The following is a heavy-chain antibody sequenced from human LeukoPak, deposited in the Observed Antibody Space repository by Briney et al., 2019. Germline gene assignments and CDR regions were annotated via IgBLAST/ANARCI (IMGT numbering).Heavy chain of an antibody. CDR2: ISGSGGST. CDR3: AEGGIVGAIEAYYFDY. Sequence: GGSLRLSCAASGFTFSSYAMSWVRQAPGKGLEWVLAISGSGGSTYYADSVKGRFTISRDNSKNTLYLQMNSLRAEDTAVYYCAEGGIVGAIEAYYFDYWGQGTLVTVSS. J-gene: IGHJ4*02. D-gene: IGHD1-26*01. V-gene: IGHV3-23*01. CDR1: GFTFSSYA.